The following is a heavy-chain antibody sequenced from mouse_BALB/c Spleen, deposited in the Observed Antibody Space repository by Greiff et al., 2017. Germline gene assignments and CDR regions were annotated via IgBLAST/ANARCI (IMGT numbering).Heavy chain of an antibody. CDR1: GYTFSSYW. CDR3: ARKYGNYYYYYAMDY. V-gene: IGHV1-9*01. Sequence: QVQLKQSGAELMKPGASVKISCKATGYTFSSYWIEWVKQRPGHGLEWIGEILPGSGSTNYNEKFKGKATFTADTSSNTAYMQLSSLTSEDSAVYYCARKYGNYYYYYAMDYWGQGTSVTVSS. D-gene: IGHD2-10*02. J-gene: IGHJ4*01. CDR2: ILPGSGST.